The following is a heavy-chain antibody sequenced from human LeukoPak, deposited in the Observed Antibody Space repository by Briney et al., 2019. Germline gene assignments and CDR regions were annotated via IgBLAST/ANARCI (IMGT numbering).Heavy chain of an antibody. CDR3: TRCIVGATPDY. CDR2: IWYDGSNK. D-gene: IGHD1-26*01. Sequence: PGGSLRLSCAASGFTFSSYGMHWVRQAPGKGLEWVAVIWYDGSNKYYADSVKGRFTISRDNSKNTLYLQMNSLRAEDTAVYYCTRCIVGATPDYWGQGTLVTVSS. J-gene: IGHJ4*02. V-gene: IGHV3-33*01. CDR1: GFTFSSYG.